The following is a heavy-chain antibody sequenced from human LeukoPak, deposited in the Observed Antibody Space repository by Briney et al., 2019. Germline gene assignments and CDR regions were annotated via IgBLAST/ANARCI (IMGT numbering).Heavy chain of an antibody. CDR1: GFTFSSYS. D-gene: IGHD6-6*01. J-gene: IGHJ4*02. CDR2: ISSSSSYI. CDR3: ARDNGKLGFDY. Sequence: GGSLKLSCAASGFTFSSYSMNWVRQAPGKGLEWVSSISSSSSYIYYADSVKGRFTISRDNAKNSLYLQMNSLRAEDTAVYYCARDNGKLGFDYWGQGTLVTVSS. V-gene: IGHV3-21*01.